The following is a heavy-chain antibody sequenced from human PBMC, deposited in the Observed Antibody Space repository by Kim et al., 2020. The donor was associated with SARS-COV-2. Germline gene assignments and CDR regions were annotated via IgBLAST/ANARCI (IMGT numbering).Heavy chain of an antibody. D-gene: IGHD2-2*02. V-gene: IGHV1-18*01. Sequence: ASVKVSCKASGYTFTSYGISWVRQAPGQGLEWMGWISAYNGNTNYAQKLQGRVTMTTDTSTSTAYMELRSLRSDDTAVYYCARDGTFVRYCSSTSCYRKAFDIWGQGTMVTVSS. CDR3: ARDGTFVRYCSSTSCYRKAFDI. CDR1: GYTFTSYG. J-gene: IGHJ3*02. CDR2: ISAYNGNT.